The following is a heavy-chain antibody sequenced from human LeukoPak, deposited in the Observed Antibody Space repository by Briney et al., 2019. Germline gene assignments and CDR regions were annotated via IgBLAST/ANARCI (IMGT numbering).Heavy chain of an antibody. CDR1: GFTFSSYA. J-gene: IGHJ6*02. Sequence: GGSLRPSCAASGFTFSSYAMHWVRQAPGKGLEWVSAISGSGGSTYYADSVKGRFTISRDNSKNTLYLQMNSLRAEDTAVYYCAKVAAAGTDYYGMDVWGQGTTVTVSS. V-gene: IGHV3-23*01. D-gene: IGHD6-13*01. CDR3: AKVAAAGTDYYGMDV. CDR2: ISGSGGST.